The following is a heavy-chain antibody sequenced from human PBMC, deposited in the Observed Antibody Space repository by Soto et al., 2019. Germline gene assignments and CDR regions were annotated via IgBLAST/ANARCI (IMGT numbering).Heavy chain of an antibody. CDR1: GGSLKRGTFS. Sequence: SGTLSIACTVHGGSLKRGTFSWGCIRQPKGKGLEWIGYVYHTGRTSYNTSLKSRGSISMDTSKNQFSLNLDSVAAADTAVYCYARHLAFSDSWGRRSLDIGSS. V-gene: IGHV4-61*01. CDR2: VYHTGRT. J-gene: IGHJ5*01. CDR3: ARHLAFSDS. D-gene: IGHD3-3*02.